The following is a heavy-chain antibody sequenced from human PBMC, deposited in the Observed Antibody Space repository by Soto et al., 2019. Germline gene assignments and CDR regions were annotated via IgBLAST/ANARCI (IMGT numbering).Heavy chain of an antibody. V-gene: IGHV3-48*03. CDR3: ARAEWLLYDAFDI. Sequence: GGSLRLSCAASGFTFSSYEMNWFRQAPGKGLEWVSYISSSGSTIYYADSVKGRFTISRDNAKNSLYLQMNSLRAEDTAVYYCARAEWLLYDAFDIWGQGTMVTVSS. J-gene: IGHJ3*02. CDR1: GFTFSSYE. CDR2: ISSSGSTI. D-gene: IGHD3-3*01.